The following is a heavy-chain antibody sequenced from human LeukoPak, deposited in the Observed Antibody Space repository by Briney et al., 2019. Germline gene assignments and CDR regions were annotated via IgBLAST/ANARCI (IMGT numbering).Heavy chain of an antibody. CDR2: ISSSSSYI. J-gene: IGHJ4*02. Sequence: GGSLRLSCAASGFTFSSYSMNWVRQAPGKGLEWVSSISSSSSYIYYADSVKGRFTISRDNAKNSLYLQMNSLRAEDTAVYYCARGYKAYYYDSSGYFLFDYWGQGTLVTVPS. CDR1: GFTFSSYS. CDR3: ARGYKAYYYDSSGYFLFDY. V-gene: IGHV3-21*01. D-gene: IGHD3-22*01.